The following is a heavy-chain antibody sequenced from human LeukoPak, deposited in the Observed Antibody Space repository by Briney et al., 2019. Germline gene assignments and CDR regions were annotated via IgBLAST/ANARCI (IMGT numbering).Heavy chain of an antibody. CDR2: ISEDGGAT. D-gene: IGHD7-27*01. V-gene: IGHV3-43*02. J-gene: IGHJ4*02. CDR3: AKDGKLSNWGSASDF. CDR1: GFTFDDHA. Sequence: GGSLRLSCAASGFTFDDHAMHWVRQPPGKGLEWVSLISEDGGATFYADPVKGRFTISRDNGKNSLYLQMNRLRTEDTGVYYCAKDGKLSNWGSASDFWGQGTLVTVSS.